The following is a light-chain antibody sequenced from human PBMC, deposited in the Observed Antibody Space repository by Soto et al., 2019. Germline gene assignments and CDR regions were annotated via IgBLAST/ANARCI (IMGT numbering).Light chain of an antibody. CDR3: GSYSSSTPPYV. Sequence: QLVLTQPASVSGSPGQSITISCTGSSSDVGGYNYVSWYLQHPDRAPKLIVYDVSARPSGVSFRVSGSKSGNTASLTISALQAEDEGDYYCGSYSSSTPPYVFGTGTKLTVL. CDR2: DVS. J-gene: IGLJ1*01. V-gene: IGLV2-14*03. CDR1: SSDVGGYNY.